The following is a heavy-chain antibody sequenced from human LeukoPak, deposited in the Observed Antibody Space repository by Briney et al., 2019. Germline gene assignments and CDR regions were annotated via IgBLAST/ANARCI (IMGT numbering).Heavy chain of an antibody. CDR1: GFTFSDYY. J-gene: IGHJ4*02. Sequence: GGSLRLSCAASGFTFSDYYMSWIRQAPGKGLEWVSYISSSGSTIYYADSVKGRFTISRDNAKNSLYLQMNSPRAEDTAVYYCASTYYYGSGIYLDYWGQGTLVTVSS. CDR3: ASTYYYGSGIYLDY. D-gene: IGHD3-10*01. CDR2: ISSSGSTI. V-gene: IGHV3-11*01.